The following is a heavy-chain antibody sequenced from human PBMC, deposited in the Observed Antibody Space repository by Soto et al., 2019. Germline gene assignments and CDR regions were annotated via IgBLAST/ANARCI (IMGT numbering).Heavy chain of an antibody. CDR2: INHSGST. J-gene: IGHJ4*02. CDR1: GGSFSGYY. CDR3: ASHRYGYRGSDN. D-gene: IGHD5-18*01. Sequence: PSETLSLTCAVYGGSFSGYYWSWIRQPPGKGLEWIGEINHSGSTNYNPSLKSRVTISVDTSKNQFSLKLSSVTAADTAVYYCASHRYGYRGSDNWGQGTLVTVPQ. V-gene: IGHV4-34*01.